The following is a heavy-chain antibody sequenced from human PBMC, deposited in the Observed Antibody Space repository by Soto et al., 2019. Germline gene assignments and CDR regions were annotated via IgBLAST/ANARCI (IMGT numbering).Heavy chain of an antibody. CDR3: AKDCIAVAGFNGMAV. V-gene: IGHV3-9*01. CDR2: ISWNSGGI. J-gene: IGHJ6*02. D-gene: IGHD6-19*01. Sequence: EVQLVESGGGVVQPGRSLRLSCAASGVKFDDYAMHWVRQAPGKGLEWVAGISWNSGGIVYADSVKGRFTISRDNAKRSLSLQMNSLRAEDTAFYYCAKDCIAVAGFNGMAVWGQGTQVTVSS. CDR1: GVKFDDYA.